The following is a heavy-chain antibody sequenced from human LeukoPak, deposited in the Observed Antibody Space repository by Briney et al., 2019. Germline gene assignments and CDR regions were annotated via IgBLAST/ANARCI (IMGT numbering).Heavy chain of an antibody. V-gene: IGHV1-2*02. Sequence: GASVKVSCKASGYTFTGYYIHWVRQAPGQGLEWMGWINPDNGVTNYAQKFQGGVTMTRDTSITTAYMELSSLRSDDTAVYYCARDVGEYCSSTNCYASHYWGQGTLVTVSS. CDR3: ARDVGEYCSSTNCYASHY. J-gene: IGHJ4*02. CDR2: INPDNGVT. D-gene: IGHD2-2*01. CDR1: GYTFTGYY.